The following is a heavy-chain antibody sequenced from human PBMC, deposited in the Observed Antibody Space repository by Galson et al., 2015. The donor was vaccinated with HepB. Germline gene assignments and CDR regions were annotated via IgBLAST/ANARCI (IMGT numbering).Heavy chain of an antibody. CDR2: INTNTGNP. CDR3: ARDGATVTTGDNWFDP. V-gene: IGHV7-4-1*02. CDR1: GYTFTRYA. J-gene: IGHJ5*02. D-gene: IGHD4-17*01. Sequence: SVKVSCKASGYTFTRYAMNWVRQAPGQGLEWMGWINTNTGNPTYAQGFTGRFVFSLDTSVSTAYLQISSLKAEDTAVYYCARDGATVTTGDNWFDPWGQGTLVTVSS.